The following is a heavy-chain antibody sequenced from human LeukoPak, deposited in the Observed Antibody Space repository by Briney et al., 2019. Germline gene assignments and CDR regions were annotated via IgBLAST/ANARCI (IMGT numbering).Heavy chain of an antibody. CDR2: INHSGST. CDR3: ARGLGDRFWSGHHRRNWFDP. D-gene: IGHD3-3*01. CDR1: GGSFSGYY. J-gene: IGHJ5*02. Sequence: SETLSLTCAVYGGSFSGYYWSWIRQPPGKGLEWIGEINHSGSTNYNPSLKSRVTISVDTSKNQFSLKLSSVTAADTAVYYCARGLGDRFWSGHHRRNWFDPWGQGTLVTVSS. V-gene: IGHV4-34*01.